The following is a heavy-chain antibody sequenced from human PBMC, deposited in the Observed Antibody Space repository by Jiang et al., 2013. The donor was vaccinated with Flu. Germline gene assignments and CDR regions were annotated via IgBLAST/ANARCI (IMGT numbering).Heavy chain of an antibody. CDR1: GGSINSHY. D-gene: IGHD4-23*01. V-gene: IGHV4-59*11. CDR2: IHYSGGT. Sequence: LKPSETLSLTCTVSGGSINSHYWSWIRQPPGKGLEWIAYIHYSGGTNYNPSLKSRATISLDTSKNQFSLKLSSVTAADTAVYYCAKDRWIFDYWGQGTLVTVSA. CDR3: AKDRWIFDY. J-gene: IGHJ4*02.